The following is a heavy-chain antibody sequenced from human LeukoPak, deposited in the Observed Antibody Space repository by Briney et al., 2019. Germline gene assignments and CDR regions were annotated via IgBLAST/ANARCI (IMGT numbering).Heavy chain of an antibody. V-gene: IGHV1-24*01. Sequence: ASVKVSCKVSGYTLTELSMHWVRQAPGKGLEWMGGFDPEDGETIYAQKFQGRVTMTEDTSTDTAYMELSSLRSEDTAVYYCATEVRGYGYGRHQDGDYWGQGTLVTVSS. D-gene: IGHD5-18*01. CDR1: GYTLTELS. CDR3: ATEVRGYGYGRHQDGDY. J-gene: IGHJ4*02. CDR2: FDPEDGET.